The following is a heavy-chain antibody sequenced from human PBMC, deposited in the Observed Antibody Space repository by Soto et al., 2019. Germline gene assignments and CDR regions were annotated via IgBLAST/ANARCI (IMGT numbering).Heavy chain of an antibody. J-gene: IGHJ6*02. V-gene: IGHV1-18*01. D-gene: IGHD3-22*01. Sequence: ASVKVSCKASGYTFTSYGISWVRQAPGQGLEWMGWISAYNGNTNYAQKLQGRVTMTTDTSTSTAYMELRSLRSDDTAVYYCARDRAVVVALLGHYYYYYGMDVWCQGTTVTVSS. CDR2: ISAYNGNT. CDR1: GYTFTSYG. CDR3: ARDRAVVVALLGHYYYYYGMDV.